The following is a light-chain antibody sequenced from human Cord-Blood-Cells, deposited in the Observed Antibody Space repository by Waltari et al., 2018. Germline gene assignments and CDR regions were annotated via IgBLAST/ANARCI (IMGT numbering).Light chain of an antibody. CDR2: DVS. CDR1: SSDVGGYNY. J-gene: IGLJ2*01. Sequence: QSALTQPASVSGSTGQSIPISCTGTSSDVGGYNYVYWYQQHPGKAPKRMIYDVSNRPSGVSNRFSGSKSGNTASLTISVLQAEDEADYYDSSYTSSSTVVFGGGTKLTVL. CDR3: SSYTSSSTVV. V-gene: IGLV2-14*03.